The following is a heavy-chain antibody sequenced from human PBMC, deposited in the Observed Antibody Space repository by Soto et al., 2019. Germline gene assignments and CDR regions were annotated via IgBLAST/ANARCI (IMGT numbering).Heavy chain of an antibody. CDR3: ARAYSGSSLYYYYYGMDV. V-gene: IGHV1-8*01. CDR2: MNPNSGNT. Sequence: QVQLVQSEAEVKKPGASVKVSCKASGYTFTSYDINWVRQATGQGLEWMGWMNPNSGNTGYAQKFQGRVTMTRNTSISTAYMELSSLRSEDTAVYYCARAYSGSSLYYYYYGMDVWGQGTTVTVSS. CDR1: GYTFTSYD. J-gene: IGHJ6*02. D-gene: IGHD1-26*01.